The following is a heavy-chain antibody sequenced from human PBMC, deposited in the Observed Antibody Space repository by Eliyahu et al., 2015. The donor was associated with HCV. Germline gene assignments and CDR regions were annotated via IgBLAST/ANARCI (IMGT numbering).Heavy chain of an antibody. Sequence: QVQLQQWGAGLLKPSETLSLTXAVXGGSFSGYYWSWIRQPPGKGLEWIGEINHSGSTNYNPSLKSRVTISLDTSKNQFSLKLTSVTAADTAVYYCARAPATTGTTHAFDIWGQGTMVTVSS. V-gene: IGHV4-34*01. J-gene: IGHJ3*02. CDR3: ARAPATTGTTHAFDI. CDR1: GGSFSGYY. CDR2: INHSGST. D-gene: IGHD1-1*01.